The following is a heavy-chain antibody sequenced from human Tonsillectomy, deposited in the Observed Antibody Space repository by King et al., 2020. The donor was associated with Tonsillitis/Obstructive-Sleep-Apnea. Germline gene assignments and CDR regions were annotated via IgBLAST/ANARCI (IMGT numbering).Heavy chain of an antibody. Sequence: VQLVESGGGLVQSGGSLRLSCVASGFTFSNYAMIWVRQAPGKGLEWVSTISGSGGSTYYAESVKGRFSISRENSKNTLNLQMSSLRAEDTAVYYCAKAPVIVVVMADYWGQGTLVTVSS. CDR2: ISGSGGST. CDR3: AKAPVIVVVMADY. D-gene: IGHD3-22*01. CDR1: GFTFSNYA. J-gene: IGHJ4*02. V-gene: IGHV3-23*04.